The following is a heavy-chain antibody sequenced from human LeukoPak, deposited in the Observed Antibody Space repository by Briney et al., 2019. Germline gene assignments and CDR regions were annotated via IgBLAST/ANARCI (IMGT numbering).Heavy chain of an antibody. CDR1: GFTFSSYS. V-gene: IGHV3-21*01. J-gene: IGHJ1*01. CDR3: ARSVLSLGSSWH. CDR2: ISSSSSYI. Sequence: GGSLRLSCAASGFTFSSYSMNWVRQAPGKGLEWVSSISSSSSYIYYADSVKGRFTISRDNAKNSLYLQMNSLRAEDTAVYYCARSVLSLGSSWHWGQGTLVTVSS. D-gene: IGHD6-13*01.